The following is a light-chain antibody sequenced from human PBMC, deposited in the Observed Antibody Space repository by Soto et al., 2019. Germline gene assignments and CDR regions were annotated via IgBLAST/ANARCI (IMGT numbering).Light chain of an antibody. CDR1: SSNIGSNY. CDR3: AACDDSLSGPV. J-gene: IGLJ2*01. V-gene: IGLV1-47*03. CDR2: RNN. Sequence: QLVLTQPPSASGTPGQRVTISCSGSSSNIGSNYVYWYQQLPGTAPKLLIYRNNQRPSGVPDRFSGSKSGTSASLAISGLWSEDEADYYGAACDDSLSGPVFVGGTKLTVL.